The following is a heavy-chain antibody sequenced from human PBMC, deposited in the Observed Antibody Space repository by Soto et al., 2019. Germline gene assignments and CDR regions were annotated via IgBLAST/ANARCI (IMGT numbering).Heavy chain of an antibody. D-gene: IGHD3-16*02. CDR1: GGSVSSGSYY. CDR2: TYYSGST. CDR3: ARDPLDYYFDY. J-gene: IGHJ4*02. Sequence: SETLSLTCTVSGGSVSSGSYYWSWIRQPPGKGLEWIGYTYYSGSTNYNPSLKSRVTISVDTSKNQFSLKLSSVTAADTAVYYCARDPLDYYFDYWGQGTLVTVSS. V-gene: IGHV4-61*01.